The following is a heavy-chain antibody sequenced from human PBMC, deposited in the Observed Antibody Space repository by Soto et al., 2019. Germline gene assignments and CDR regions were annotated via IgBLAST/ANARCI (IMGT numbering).Heavy chain of an antibody. CDR2: INHSGST. Sequence: QVQLQQWGAGLLKPSETLSLTCAVYGGSFSGYYWSWIRQPPGKGLEWIGEINHSGSTNYNPSLKSRVTISVYTSKNQFSLKLSSVTAADTAVYYCARGSGIAVAGTVYWGQGTLVTVSS. CDR3: ARGSGIAVAGTVY. D-gene: IGHD6-19*01. V-gene: IGHV4-34*01. J-gene: IGHJ4*02. CDR1: GGSFSGYY.